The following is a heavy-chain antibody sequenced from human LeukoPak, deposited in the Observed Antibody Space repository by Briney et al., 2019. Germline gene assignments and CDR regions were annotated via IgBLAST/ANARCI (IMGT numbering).Heavy chain of an antibody. CDR1: GYSISSGYY. Sequence: SETLSLTCAVSGYSISSGYYWGWIRQPPGKGLEWIGSIYHSGSTYYNPSLKSRVTISVDTSKNQFSLKLSSVTAADTAVYYCATLYYDFWSFDYSGQGTLVTVSS. V-gene: IGHV4-38-2*01. D-gene: IGHD3-3*01. CDR3: ATLYYDFWSFDY. CDR2: IYHSGST. J-gene: IGHJ4*02.